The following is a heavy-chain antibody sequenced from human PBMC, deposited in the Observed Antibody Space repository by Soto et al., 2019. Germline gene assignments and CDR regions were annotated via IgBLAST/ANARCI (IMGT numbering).Heavy chain of an antibody. Sequence: QVQLVQSGAEVKKTGASVKVSCKASGYTFSSYGISWVRQAPGQGLEWMGWISAYDGNTNYAQKLQGRVTMTTDTSTSTAYMELRSLRSDDTAVYYCASSYCGGDCFVLYYYYGMDIWGQGTTVTVSS. J-gene: IGHJ6*02. D-gene: IGHD2-21*02. CDR2: ISAYDGNT. CDR3: ASSYCGGDCFVLYYYYGMDI. V-gene: IGHV1-18*01. CDR1: GYTFSSYG.